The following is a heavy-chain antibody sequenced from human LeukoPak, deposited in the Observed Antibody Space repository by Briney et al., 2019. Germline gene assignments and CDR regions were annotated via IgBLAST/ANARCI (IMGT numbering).Heavy chain of an antibody. CDR1: GGSISSSSYY. J-gene: IGHJ4*02. Sequence: SETLSLTCTVSGGSISSSSYYWGWIRQPPGKGLEWIGSIYYSGSTYYNPSLKSRVTISEDTSKNQFSLKLSSVTAADTAVYYCASICLDSGSDFDYWGQGTLVTVSS. D-gene: IGHD1-26*01. V-gene: IGHV4-39*01. CDR3: ASICLDSGSDFDY. CDR2: IYYSGST.